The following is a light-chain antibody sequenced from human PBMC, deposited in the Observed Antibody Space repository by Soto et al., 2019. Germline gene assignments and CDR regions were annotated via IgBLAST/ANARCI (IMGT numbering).Light chain of an antibody. Sequence: EIVMTQSPASLSVSPGDVATLSCRASQSVASNVAWYQQKPGQGPRLLIHGASTRAVGVPARFSGSGSGTAFTLTISSLKSEDFAVYYCQQYHNWPPQYTFGQGTKLQIK. CDR2: GAS. V-gene: IGKV3-15*01. CDR3: QQYHNWPPQYT. J-gene: IGKJ2*01. CDR1: QSVASN.